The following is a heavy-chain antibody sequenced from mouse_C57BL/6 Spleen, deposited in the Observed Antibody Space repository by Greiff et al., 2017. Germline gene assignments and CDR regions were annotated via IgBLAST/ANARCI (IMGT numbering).Heavy chain of an antibody. CDR3: ATLRSYDGYYNIAY. V-gene: IGHV1-9*01. CDR1: GYTFTGYW. Sequence: QLQLQQSRAELMKPGASVKPSCKATGYTFTGYWIEWAKQRPGHGLELIGEILPGSGSTNYNGKLKGKAPFTADTSSNTAYMQLSSLTTEDSANYYCATLRSYDGYYNIAYWGQGTLVTVSA. D-gene: IGHD2-3*01. J-gene: IGHJ3*01. CDR2: ILPGSGST.